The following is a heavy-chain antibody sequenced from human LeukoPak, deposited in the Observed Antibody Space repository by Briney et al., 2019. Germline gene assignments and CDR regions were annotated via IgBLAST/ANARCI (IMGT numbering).Heavy chain of an antibody. CDR3: AREATVVGATII. J-gene: IGHJ4*02. V-gene: IGHV4-61*08. CDR2: ISTSGST. D-gene: IGHD1-26*01. Sequence: PSETLSLTCTVSGGSISSGDYYWSWIRQPPGKGLEWIGHISTSGSTTYNPSLKSRVSMSVDTSKNQFSLKLSSVTAADTAVYYCAREATVVGATIIWGQGALVTVSS. CDR1: GGSISSGDYY.